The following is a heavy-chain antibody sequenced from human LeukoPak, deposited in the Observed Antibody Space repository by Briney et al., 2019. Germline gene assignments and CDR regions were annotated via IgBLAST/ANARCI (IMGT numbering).Heavy chain of an antibody. J-gene: IGHJ4*02. CDR3: AKAAAAPGFDF. Sequence: GGSLRLSCVASGFSFSRYAMSWVRQAPGKGLEWVSAISDDSRGKYYADSVKGRFTISRDNSKNTIYLQMNSLRAEDTALYYCAKAAAAPGFDFWGQGTLVTVSS. CDR1: GFSFSRYA. V-gene: IGHV3-23*01. CDR2: ISDDSRGK. D-gene: IGHD6-13*01.